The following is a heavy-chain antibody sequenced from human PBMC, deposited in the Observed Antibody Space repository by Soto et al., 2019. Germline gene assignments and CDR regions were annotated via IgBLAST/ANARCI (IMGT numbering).Heavy chain of an antibody. Sequence: SETLSLTCTISGGSISNYYWSWLRQPPGKGLEWIGYIYYSGSTNYNPSLEIRVTISIDTSRNQFSLRLTSVTAADTALYYCARAAYYFGSGTYYYFDYWGQGALVTVSS. CDR3: ARAAYYFGSGTYYYFDY. V-gene: IGHV4-59*01. CDR1: GGSISNYY. J-gene: IGHJ4*02. CDR2: IYYSGST. D-gene: IGHD3-10*01.